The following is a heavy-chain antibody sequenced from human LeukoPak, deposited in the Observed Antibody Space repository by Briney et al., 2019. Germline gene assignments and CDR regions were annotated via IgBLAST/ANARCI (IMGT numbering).Heavy chain of an antibody. D-gene: IGHD6-19*01. CDR3: ARRVAVTGIYCFDH. Sequence: SETLYLTCTVSGGSINTYYWSWIRQPPGKGLEWIGFVYYSGATNYNPSLNSRVTISLDTSTNQFSLRLTSVTAADTAVYYCARRVAVTGIYCFDHWGQGTPVTVSS. CDR1: GGSINTYY. J-gene: IGHJ4*02. CDR2: VYYSGAT. V-gene: IGHV4-59*08.